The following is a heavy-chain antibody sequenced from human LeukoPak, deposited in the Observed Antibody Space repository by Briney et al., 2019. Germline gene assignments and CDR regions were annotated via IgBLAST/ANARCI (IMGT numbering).Heavy chain of an antibody. V-gene: IGHV4-34*01. Sequence: SETLSPTCAFYGGSFSGYYWSWIRQPPGKGLEWIGEINHSGSTNYNPSLKSRVTISVDTSKNQFSLKLSSVTAADTAVYYCARGTRGSRPRVFVYYYYMDVWGKGTTVTVSS. CDR1: GGSFSGYY. D-gene: IGHD6-13*01. J-gene: IGHJ6*03. CDR2: INHSGST. CDR3: ARGTRGSRPRVFVYYYYMDV.